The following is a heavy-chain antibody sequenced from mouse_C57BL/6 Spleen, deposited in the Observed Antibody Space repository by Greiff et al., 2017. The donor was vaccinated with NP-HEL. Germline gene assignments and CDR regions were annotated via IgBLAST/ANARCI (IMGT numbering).Heavy chain of an antibody. CDR1: GFTFSNYW. J-gene: IGHJ3*01. V-gene: IGHV6-3*01. D-gene: IGHD3-2*02. CDR3: TDGAQATAY. Sequence: EVKLVESGGGLVQPGGSMKLSCVASGFTFSNYWMNWVRQSPEKGLEWVAQIRLKSDNYATHYAESVKGRFTISRDDSKSSVYLQMNNLRAEDTGIYYCTDGAQATAYWGQGTLVTVSA. CDR2: IRLKSDNYAT.